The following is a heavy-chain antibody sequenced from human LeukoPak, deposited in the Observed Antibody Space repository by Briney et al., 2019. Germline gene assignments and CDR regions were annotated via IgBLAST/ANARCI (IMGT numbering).Heavy chain of an antibody. CDR2: INPSGGST. CDR1: GYTFTSYY. Sequence: ASVKVSCKASGYTFTSYYMHWVRQAPGQGLEWMGIINPSGGSTSYAQKFQGRVTMTRDMSTSTVYMELSSLRSEDTAVYYCARDGRVLLWFGELAPLDYWGQGTLVTVSS. V-gene: IGHV1-46*01. D-gene: IGHD3-10*01. CDR3: ARDGRVLLWFGELAPLDY. J-gene: IGHJ4*02.